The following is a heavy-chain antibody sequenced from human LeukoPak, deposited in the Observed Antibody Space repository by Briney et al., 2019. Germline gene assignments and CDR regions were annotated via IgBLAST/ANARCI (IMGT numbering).Heavy chain of an antibody. J-gene: IGHJ3*02. D-gene: IGHD2-8*01. CDR2: IYYSGST. Sequence: SETLSLTCTVSGGSISSSSYFWGWIRQPPGKGLEWIGSIYYSGSTYYNPSLKSRVTISVDTSKNQFSLKLSSVTAADTAVYYCARINYCTNGVCYFDAFDIWGQGTMVTVSS. CDR3: ARINYCTNGVCYFDAFDI. V-gene: IGHV4-39*07. CDR1: GGSISSSSYF.